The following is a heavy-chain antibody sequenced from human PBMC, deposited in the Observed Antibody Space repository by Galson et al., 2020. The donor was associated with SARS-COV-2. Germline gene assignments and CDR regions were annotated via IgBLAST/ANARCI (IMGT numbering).Heavy chain of an antibody. CDR1: GGSISSGGYY. Sequence: ASEPLSLTCTVSGGSISSGGYYWSWIRQHPGKGLEWIGYIYYSGSTYYNPSLKSRVTISVDTSKNQFSLKLSSVTAADTAVYYCARQYMVRGVMMSWFDPWGQGTLVTVSS. V-gene: IGHV4-31*03. J-gene: IGHJ5*02. CDR3: ARQYMVRGVMMSWFDP. D-gene: IGHD3-10*01. CDR2: IYYSGST.